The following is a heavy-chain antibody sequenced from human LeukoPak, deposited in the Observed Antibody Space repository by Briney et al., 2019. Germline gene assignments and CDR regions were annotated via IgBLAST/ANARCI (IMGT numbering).Heavy chain of an antibody. CDR3: ATYPVSVLRNYFDY. CDR2: IYYSGST. J-gene: IGHJ4*02. CDR1: GGSISSHY. Sequence: PSETLSLTCTVSGGSISSHYWSWIRQPPGKGLEWTGYIYYSGSTNYNPSLKSRVTISVDTSKNQFSLKLSSVTAADTAVYYCATYPVSVLRNYFDYWGQGTLVTVSS. D-gene: IGHD2-2*02. V-gene: IGHV4-59*11.